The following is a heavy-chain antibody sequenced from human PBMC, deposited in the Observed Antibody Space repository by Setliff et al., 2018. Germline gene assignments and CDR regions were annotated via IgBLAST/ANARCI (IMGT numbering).Heavy chain of an antibody. Sequence: GGSLRLSCAASGFTFSSYGMNWVRQAPGTGLEWVAFILYDGSDKYYADSVKGRFTISRDDSKKTLYLQMNSLRAVGTAVYYCAKRGDSSSWLEYWGQGTLVTVSS. CDR3: AKRGDSSSWLEY. V-gene: IGHV3-30*02. J-gene: IGHJ4*02. CDR2: ILYDGSDK. CDR1: GFTFSSYG. D-gene: IGHD6-13*01.